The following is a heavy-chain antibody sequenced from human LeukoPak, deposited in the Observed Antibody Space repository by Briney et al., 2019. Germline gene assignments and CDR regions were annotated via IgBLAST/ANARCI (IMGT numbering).Heavy chain of an antibody. CDR2: INHSGST. Sequence: SETLCLTCAVYGGSFSGYYWSWIRQPPGKGLEWIGEINHSGSTNYNPSLKSRVTISVDTSKNQFSLKLSSVTAADTAVYYCARGGDYDSSGPQRNNNWFDPWGQGTLVTVSS. V-gene: IGHV4-34*01. J-gene: IGHJ5*02. CDR3: ARGGDYDSSGPQRNNNWFDP. D-gene: IGHD3-22*01. CDR1: GGSFSGYY.